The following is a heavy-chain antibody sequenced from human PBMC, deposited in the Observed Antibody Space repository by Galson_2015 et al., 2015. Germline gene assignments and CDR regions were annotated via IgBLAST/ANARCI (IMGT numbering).Heavy chain of an antibody. CDR3: ARDGYSSSWYEDAFDI. Sequence: SVKVSCKASGYIFTSYGISWVRQAPGQGLEWMGWISAYNGNTNYAQKLQGRVTMTTDTSTSTAHMELRSLRSDDTAVYYCARDGYSSSWYEDAFDIWGQGTMVTVSS. CDR1: GYIFTSYG. CDR2: ISAYNGNT. V-gene: IGHV1-18*01. J-gene: IGHJ3*02. D-gene: IGHD6-13*01.